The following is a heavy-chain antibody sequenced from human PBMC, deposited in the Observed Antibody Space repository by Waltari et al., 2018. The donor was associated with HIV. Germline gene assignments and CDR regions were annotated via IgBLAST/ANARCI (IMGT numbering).Heavy chain of an antibody. CDR3: AKSGGDILTGHSYYYYGMDV. CDR1: GFTFSSYA. J-gene: IGHJ6*02. Sequence: QLLESGGGLVQPGGSLRLSCAASGFTFSSYAIRWVRQAPGKGLEWVSGISGSGRSTYYADSVKGRFTISRDNSKNTVYLQMNSLRAEDTAVYYCAKSGGDILTGHSYYYYGMDVWGLGTTVTVSS. D-gene: IGHD3-9*01. CDR2: ISGSGRST. V-gene: IGHV3-23*01.